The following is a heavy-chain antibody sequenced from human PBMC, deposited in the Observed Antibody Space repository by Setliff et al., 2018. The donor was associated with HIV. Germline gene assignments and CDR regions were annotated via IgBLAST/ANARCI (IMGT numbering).Heavy chain of an antibody. D-gene: IGHD3-9*01. Sequence: EASVKVSCKASGGTFSSYAISWVRQAPGQGLEWMGGIIPILGIANYAQKFQGRVTITADESTSTAYMELSSLRSEDTAVYYCARGRSRYFDWLPSTLSYYFDYWGQGTLVTVSS. CDR1: GGTFSSYA. V-gene: IGHV1-69*10. CDR2: IIPILGIA. CDR3: ARGRSRYFDWLPSTLSYYFDY. J-gene: IGHJ4*02.